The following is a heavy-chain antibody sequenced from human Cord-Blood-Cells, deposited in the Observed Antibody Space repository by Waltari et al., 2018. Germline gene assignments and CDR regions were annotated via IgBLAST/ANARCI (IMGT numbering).Heavy chain of an antibody. Sequence: QVQLQESGPGLVKPSETLSLTCTVSGGSISSYYWSWIRQPPGKGLEWIGYIYYSGSPNYNPSLKSRVTISVDTSKNQFSLKLSSVTAADTAVYYCARGGDYWFDPWGQGTLVTVSS. D-gene: IGHD4-17*01. CDR2: IYYSGSP. J-gene: IGHJ5*02. CDR3: ARGGDYWFDP. CDR1: GGSISSYY. V-gene: IGHV4-59*08.